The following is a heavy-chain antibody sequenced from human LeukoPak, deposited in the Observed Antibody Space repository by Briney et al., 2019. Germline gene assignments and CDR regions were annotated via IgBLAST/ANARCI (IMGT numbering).Heavy chain of an antibody. CDR2: IYTSGST. V-gene: IGHV4-61*02. D-gene: IGHD3-22*01. J-gene: IGHJ4*02. Sequence: SETLSLTCTVSGGSISSGSYYWSWIRQPAGKGLEWIGRIYTSGSTNYNPSLKSRVTISVDTSKNQFSLKLSSVTAADTAVYYCARRGTRSITMIVVAIRGGSYFDYWGQGTLVTVSS. CDR1: GGSISSGSYY. CDR3: ARRGTRSITMIVVAIRGGSYFDY.